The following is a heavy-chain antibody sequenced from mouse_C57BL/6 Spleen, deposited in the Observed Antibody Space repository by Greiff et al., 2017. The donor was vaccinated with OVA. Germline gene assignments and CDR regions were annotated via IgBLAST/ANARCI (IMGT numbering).Heavy chain of an antibody. Sequence: QVQLQQSGAELVRPGASVTLSCKASGYTFTDYEMHWVKQTPVHGLEWIGAIDPETGGTAYNQKFKGKAILTADKSSSTAYMELRSLTSEASAVYYCTRGLYRDYFDYWGQGTTLTVSS. CDR2: IDPETGGT. J-gene: IGHJ2*01. V-gene: IGHV1-15*01. CDR1: GYTFTDYE. D-gene: IGHD1-3*01. CDR3: TRGLYRDYFDY.